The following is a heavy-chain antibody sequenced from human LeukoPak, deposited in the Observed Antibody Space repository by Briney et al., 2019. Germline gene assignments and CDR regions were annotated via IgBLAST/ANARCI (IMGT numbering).Heavy chain of an antibody. J-gene: IGHJ4*02. CDR2: IFTSGTT. Sequence: ASETLSLTCTVSGGSISSGSYYWSWIRQPAGKGLEWIGRIFTSGTTDYNPSLKSRVTMSVDTSKNQFSVKLTSVTAADTAVYYCARDRRSYCSGANCDSGTDYWGQGTLVTVSS. D-gene: IGHD2-15*01. CDR1: GGSISSGSYY. V-gene: IGHV4-61*02. CDR3: ARDRRSYCSGANCDSGTDY.